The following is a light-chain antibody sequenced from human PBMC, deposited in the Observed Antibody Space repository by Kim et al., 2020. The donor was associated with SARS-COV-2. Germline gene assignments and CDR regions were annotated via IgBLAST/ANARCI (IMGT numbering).Light chain of an antibody. CDR1: SIRSYY. V-gene: IGLV3-19*01. Sequence: VALGQTVRITCQGDSIRSYYATWYQQKPGQAPIPVIYGKNNRPSGIPDRFSGSSSGNTASLTITGTQAGDEADYYCNSRDSNDYVVFGGGTQLTVL. J-gene: IGLJ2*01. CDR2: GKN. CDR3: NSRDSNDYVV.